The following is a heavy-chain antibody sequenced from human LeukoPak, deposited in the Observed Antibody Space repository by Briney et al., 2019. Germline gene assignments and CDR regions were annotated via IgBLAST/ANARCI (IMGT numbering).Heavy chain of an antibody. D-gene: IGHD1-14*01. J-gene: IGHJ4*02. Sequence: SETLSLTCTVSGGSISSSSYYWGWIRQPPGKGLEWIGSIYYSGSTYYNPSLKSRVTISVDTSKNQFSLKLSSVTAADTAVYYCASDGPEPLDYWGQGTLVTVSS. CDR3: ASDGPEPLDY. CDR1: GGSISSSSYY. CDR2: IYYSGST. V-gene: IGHV4-39*07.